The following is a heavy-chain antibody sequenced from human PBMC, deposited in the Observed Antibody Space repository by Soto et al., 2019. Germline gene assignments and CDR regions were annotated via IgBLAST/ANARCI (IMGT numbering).Heavy chain of an antibody. J-gene: IGHJ4*02. CDR1: GFIVSSNY. V-gene: IGHV3-66*04. Sequence: EMQLVESGGGLVQPGGSLRLSCAASGFIVSSNYMYWVRQAPGKGLECVSIIYSGGSTDHADSVKGRFTISRDNSKNTLYLQMNSLRAEDTAVYYCARRHYYGSDWGQGTLVTVSS. CDR3: ARRHYYGSD. CDR2: IYSGGST. D-gene: IGHD3-10*01.